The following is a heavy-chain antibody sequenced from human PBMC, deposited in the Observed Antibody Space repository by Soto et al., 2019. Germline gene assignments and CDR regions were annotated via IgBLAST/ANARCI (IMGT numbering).Heavy chain of an antibody. J-gene: IGHJ4*02. CDR2: ISAYNGNT. CDR3: ARDRLGDYIWGRGGRSRFDS. CDR1: GYTFTSYG. Sequence: QVQLVQSGAEVKKPGASVKVSCKASGYTFTSYGISWVRQAPGQGLEWMGWISAYNGNTNYAQKLQGRVTMTTDTSTSTAYMELRSLRSDDTAVYYCARDRLGDYIWGRGGRSRFDSWGQGTLVTVSS. V-gene: IGHV1-18*01. D-gene: IGHD3-16*01.